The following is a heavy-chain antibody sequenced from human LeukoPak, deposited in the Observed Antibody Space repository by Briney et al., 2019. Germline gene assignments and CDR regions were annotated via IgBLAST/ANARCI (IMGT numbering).Heavy chain of an antibody. CDR3: AKDLRDLLPTVTTSGAFDI. CDR1: GFTFSSYG. Sequence: PGGSLRLSCAASGFTFSSYGMHWVRQAPGKGLEWVAVTSYDGSNKYYADSVKGRFTISRDNSKNTLYLQMNSLRAEDTAVYYCAKDLRDLLPTVTTSGAFDIWGQGTMVTVSS. J-gene: IGHJ3*02. CDR2: TSYDGSNK. V-gene: IGHV3-30*18. D-gene: IGHD4-17*01.